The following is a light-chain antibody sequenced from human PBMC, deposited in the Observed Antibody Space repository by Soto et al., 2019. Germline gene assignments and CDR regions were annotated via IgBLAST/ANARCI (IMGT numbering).Light chain of an antibody. CDR1: QSVSSS. J-gene: IGKJ2*01. Sequence: EIVMTQSPATLSVSPGERATLSCRVSQSVSSSLAWFQQKPGQAPRLLIYAASARATGIAARLSGSGSGTEFTLTISSLQSEDFAVYYCLQHKSWPFTFGQGTKLEIK. CDR2: AAS. V-gene: IGKV3-15*01. CDR3: LQHKSWPFT.